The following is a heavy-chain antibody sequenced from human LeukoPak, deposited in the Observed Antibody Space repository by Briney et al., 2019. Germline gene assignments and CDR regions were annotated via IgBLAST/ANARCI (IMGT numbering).Heavy chain of an antibody. CDR3: ARDLREYGMDV. V-gene: IGHV4-59*01. J-gene: IGHJ6*02. CDR1: GGSISSYY. Sequence: SETLSLTCTVSGGSISSYYLSWIRQPPGKGLEWIGYIYYSGSTNYNPSLKSRVTISVDTSKNQFSLKLSSVTAADTAVYYCARDLREYGMDVWGQGTTVTVSS. CDR2: IYYSGST.